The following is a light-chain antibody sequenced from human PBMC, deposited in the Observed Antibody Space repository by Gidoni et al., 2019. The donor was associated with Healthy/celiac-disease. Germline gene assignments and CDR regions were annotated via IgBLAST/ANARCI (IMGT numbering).Light chain of an antibody. CDR2: WAS. Sequence: DIVITQSPASLPVSLGERATINCKSSQSVLYSSNNKNYLAWYQQKPGQPPKRLIYWASTRESGVPDRFSGSGSGTDFTLTISSLQAEDVAVYYCQQYYSTPLTFGGGTKVEIK. J-gene: IGKJ4*01. V-gene: IGKV4-1*01. CDR3: QQYYSTPLT. CDR1: QSVLYSSNNKNY.